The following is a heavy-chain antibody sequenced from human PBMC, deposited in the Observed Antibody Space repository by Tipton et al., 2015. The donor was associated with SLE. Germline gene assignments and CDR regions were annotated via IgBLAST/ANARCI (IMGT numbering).Heavy chain of an antibody. CDR1: GGSFSGYY. CDR2: INHSGST. V-gene: IGHV4-34*01. CDR3: ASTPTYYYDSSGAFDI. D-gene: IGHD3-22*01. Sequence: GSLRLSCAVYGGSFSGYYWSWIRQPPGKGLEWIGEINHSGSTNYNPSLKSRVTISVDTSKNQFSLKLSSVTAADTAVYYCASTPTYYYDSSGAFDIWDQGTMVTVSS. J-gene: IGHJ3*02.